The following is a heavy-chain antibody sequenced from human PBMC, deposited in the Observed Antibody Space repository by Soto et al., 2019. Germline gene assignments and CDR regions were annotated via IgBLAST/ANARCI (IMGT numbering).Heavy chain of an antibody. D-gene: IGHD5-12*01. Sequence: EVQLVESGGGLVQPGGSLRLSCAASGFTFSSYSMNWVRQAPGKGLEWVSFISSSSDTIYYADSVKGRSTISRDNAKNSLYLQMNCLRDEDTAVYYCARDKPSPEGLRLNYFDYWGQGTLVTVSS. CDR3: ARDKPSPEGLRLNYFDY. CDR1: GFTFSSYS. V-gene: IGHV3-48*02. J-gene: IGHJ4*02. CDR2: ISSSSDTI.